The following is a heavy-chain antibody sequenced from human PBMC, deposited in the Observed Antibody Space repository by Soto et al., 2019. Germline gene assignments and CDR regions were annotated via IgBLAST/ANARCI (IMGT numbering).Heavy chain of an antibody. CDR3: AGRITMVRGADLNY. CDR1: GGSFSGYY. D-gene: IGHD3-10*01. J-gene: IGHJ4*02. Sequence: SETLSLTCAVYGGSFSGYYWSWIRQPPGKGLEWIGEINHSGSTNYNPSLKSRVTISVDTSKNQFSLKLSSVTAADTAVYYCAGRITMVRGADLNYWGQGTLVTVSS. V-gene: IGHV4-34*01. CDR2: INHSGST.